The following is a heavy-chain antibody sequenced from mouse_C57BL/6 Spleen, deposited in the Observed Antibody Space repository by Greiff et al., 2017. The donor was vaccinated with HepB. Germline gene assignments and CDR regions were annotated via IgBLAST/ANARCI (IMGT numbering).Heavy chain of an antibody. CDR3: TIYYDYVEMYFDY. J-gene: IGHJ2*01. CDR1: GYTFTSYW. V-gene: IGHV1-5*01. CDR2: IYPGNSDT. D-gene: IGHD2-4*01. Sequence: EVQLQQSGTVLARPGASVKMSCKTSGYTFTSYWMHWVKQRPGQGLEWIGAIYPGNSDTSYNQKFKGKAKLTAVTSASTAYMELSSLTNEDSAVYYCTIYYDYVEMYFDYWGQGTTLTVSS.